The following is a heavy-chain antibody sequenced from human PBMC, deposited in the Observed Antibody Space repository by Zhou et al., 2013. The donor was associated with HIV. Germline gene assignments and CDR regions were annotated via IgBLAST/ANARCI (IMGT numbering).Heavy chain of an antibody. Sequence: QVQLIQPGAELKEPGASVWVSCQVSGYTLRDISIHWVRQATGKGFEWLGRFDGEYGAAVYGYNFQGRLIMTGDTSTDTAYIHLTSLVSDDTAIYYCATDRHLYQVLANSFLSWGQGTRITVSS. V-gene: IGHV1-24*01. CDR1: GYTLRDIS. CDR3: ATDRHLYQVLANSFLS. CDR2: FDGEYGAA. J-gene: IGHJ3*01. D-gene: IGHD3-16*01.